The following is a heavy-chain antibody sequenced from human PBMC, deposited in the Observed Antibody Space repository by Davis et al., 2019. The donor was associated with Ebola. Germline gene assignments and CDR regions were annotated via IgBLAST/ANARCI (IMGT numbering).Heavy chain of an antibody. V-gene: IGHV1-69*06. J-gene: IGHJ4*01. CDR2: IIPMFGTA. D-gene: IGHD1-14*01. Sequence: SVKVSCKASGGTFSSYAISWVRQAPGQGLEWMGGIIPMFGTANYAQKFQGRVTITADKSTSTAYMELSSLRSEDTAVYYCAASAGTVGKFDYWGQGTLVTVSS. CDR1: GGTFSSYA. CDR3: AASAGTVGKFDY.